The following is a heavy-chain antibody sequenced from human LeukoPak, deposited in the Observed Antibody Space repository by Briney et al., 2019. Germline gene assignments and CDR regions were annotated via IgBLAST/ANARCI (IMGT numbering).Heavy chain of an antibody. D-gene: IGHD6-13*01. J-gene: IGHJ6*04. CDR1: GYTLTELS. Sequence: ASVKVSCKVSGYTLTELSMHWVRQAPGKGLEWMGGFDPEDGETIYAQKFQGRVTMTEDTSTDTAYMELSSLRSEDTAVYYCATNVIAAAGSDYYYYGMDVWGKGTTVTVSS. CDR3: ATNVIAAAGSDYYYYGMDV. V-gene: IGHV1-24*01. CDR2: FDPEDGET.